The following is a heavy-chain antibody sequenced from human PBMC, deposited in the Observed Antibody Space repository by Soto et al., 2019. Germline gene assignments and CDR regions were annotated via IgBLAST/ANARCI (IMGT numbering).Heavy chain of an antibody. V-gene: IGHV3-11*05. CDR1: GFTFSDYY. Sequence: QVQLVESGGGLVKPGGSLRLSCAASGFTFSDYYMSWIRQAPGKGLEWVSYISSSSSYTNYADSVKGRFTISRDNYKKALYLQMSSLRAEDTAVYYCARVGWYYYDSSGYRYFDLWGRGTLGPVS. J-gene: IGHJ2*01. CDR2: ISSSSSYT. D-gene: IGHD3-22*01. CDR3: ARVGWYYYDSSGYRYFDL.